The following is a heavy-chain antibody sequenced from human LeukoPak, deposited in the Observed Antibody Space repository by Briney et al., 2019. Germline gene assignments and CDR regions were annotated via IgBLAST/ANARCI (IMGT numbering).Heavy chain of an antibody. CDR1: GYTFTSYG. CDR2: ISAYNGNT. Sequence: ASVKVYCKASGYTFTSYGISWVRQAPGQGLEWMGWISAYNGNTNYAQKLQGRVTMTTDTSTSTAYLELRSLRSDDTAVYYCARDMKRSRARWENLGFDPWGQGTLVTVSS. J-gene: IGHJ5*02. D-gene: IGHD1-26*01. CDR3: ARDMKRSRARWENLGFDP. V-gene: IGHV1-18*01.